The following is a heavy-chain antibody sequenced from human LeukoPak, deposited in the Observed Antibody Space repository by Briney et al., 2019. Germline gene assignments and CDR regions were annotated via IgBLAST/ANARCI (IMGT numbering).Heavy chain of an antibody. J-gene: IGHJ5*02. CDR1: GYTFTGYY. CDR2: ISPNSGGT. V-gene: IGHV1-2*02. Sequence: GASVKVSCKASGYTFTGYYMHWVRQAPGLGLEWMGWISPNSGGTNYAQKCQGRVTMTRDTSINTAYMELSRLTSDDTAVYFCARESGCDTTNCLAPADWFDPWGQGTLVTVSS. D-gene: IGHD2-2*01. CDR3: ARESGCDTTNCLAPADWFDP.